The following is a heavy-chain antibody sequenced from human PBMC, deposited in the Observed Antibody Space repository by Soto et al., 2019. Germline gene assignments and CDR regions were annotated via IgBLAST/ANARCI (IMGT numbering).Heavy chain of an antibody. CDR1: GYSFTSYW. J-gene: IGHJ4*02. CDR2: IYPGDSDT. D-gene: IGHD2-8*01. CDR3: ARVSLYCTNGVCHFDY. V-gene: IGHV5-51*01. Sequence: GESLKISCKTSGYSFTSYWIAWVRQMPGKGLEWMGSIYPGDSDTRYSPSFEGQVTVSADEAIDTAYLQWSSLKASDTAMYYCARVSLYCTNGVCHFDYWGQGTLVTVSS.